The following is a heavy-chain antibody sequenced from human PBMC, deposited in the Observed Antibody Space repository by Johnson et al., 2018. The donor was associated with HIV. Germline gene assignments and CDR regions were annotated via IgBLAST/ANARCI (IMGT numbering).Heavy chain of an antibody. Sequence: VQLVESGGGVVQPGRSLRLSCAASGFTFSSYAMSWVRQAPGKGLEWVSGINWNGGSTGYADSVKGRFTISRDNAKNSLYLQMNSLRAEDTAVHYCARVRPNPTVTTRGAAFDIWGQGTMVTVSS. J-gene: IGHJ3*02. CDR3: ARVRPNPTVTTRGAAFDI. D-gene: IGHD4-17*01. CDR1: GFTFSSYA. V-gene: IGHV3-20*04. CDR2: INWNGGST.